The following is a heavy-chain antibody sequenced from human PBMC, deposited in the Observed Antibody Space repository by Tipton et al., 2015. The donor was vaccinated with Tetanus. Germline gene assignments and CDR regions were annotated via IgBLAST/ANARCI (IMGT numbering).Heavy chain of an antibody. Sequence: TLSLTCAVSGVSIRSSTYFWGWIRQPPGKGLEWIGHIFYTGSSHYNPSFESRVTISVDTSKNQFSLELTSVTAADTAVYYCARDSYYSSRWSFADYWGQGTLVTVSS. J-gene: IGHJ4*02. CDR3: ARDSYYSSRWSFADY. D-gene: IGHD3-22*01. CDR2: IFYTGSS. CDR1: GVSIRSSTYF. V-gene: IGHV4-39*07.